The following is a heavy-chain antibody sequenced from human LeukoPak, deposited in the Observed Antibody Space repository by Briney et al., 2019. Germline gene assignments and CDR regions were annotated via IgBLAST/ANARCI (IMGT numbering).Heavy chain of an antibody. V-gene: IGHV1-2*06. CDR1: GYTFTDYY. Sequence: GASVKVSCKASGYTFTDYYMHWVRQAPRQGLEWMGRINPNSGGTSSARKFQGRVTVTRDTSISTVYMELSRLTSDDTAVYYCARRPSGWYGDYWGQGTLVTVSS. CDR2: INPNSGGT. CDR3: ARRPSGWYGDY. J-gene: IGHJ4*02. D-gene: IGHD6-19*01.